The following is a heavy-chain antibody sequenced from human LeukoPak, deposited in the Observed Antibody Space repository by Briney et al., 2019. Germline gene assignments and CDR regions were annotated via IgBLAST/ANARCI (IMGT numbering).Heavy chain of an antibody. D-gene: IGHD6-19*01. V-gene: IGHV4-31*03. CDR3: ARGIAVAGTAASPLMGFDY. J-gene: IGHJ4*02. CDR1: GGSISSGGYY. CDR2: IYYSGST. Sequence: SETLSLTCTVSGGSISSGGYYWSWIRQHPGKGLEWIGYIYYSGSTYYNPSLKSRVTISVDTSKNQFSPKLSSVTAADTAVYYCARGIAVAGTAASPLMGFDYWGQGTLVTVSS.